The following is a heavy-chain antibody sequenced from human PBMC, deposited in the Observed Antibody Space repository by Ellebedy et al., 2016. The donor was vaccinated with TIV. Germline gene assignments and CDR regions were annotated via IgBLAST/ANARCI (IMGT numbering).Heavy chain of an antibody. V-gene: IGHV3-23*01. J-gene: IGHJ4*02. CDR3: ARDRTSGDGYWVFDQ. Sequence: GESLKISCAASGFSSSRYVMSWVRPAPGKGLELVSGIFGSGGGISFADSVKGRFTISRDTSKSMVHLQMNSLRPEDTAVYYCARDRTSGDGYWVFDQWGRGTVVTVS. D-gene: IGHD5-18*01. CDR1: GFSSSRYV. CDR2: IFGSGGGI.